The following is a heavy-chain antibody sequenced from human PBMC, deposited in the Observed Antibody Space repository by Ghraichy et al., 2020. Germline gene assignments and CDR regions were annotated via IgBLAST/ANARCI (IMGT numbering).Heavy chain of an antibody. CDR1: GFTFGDYP. D-gene: IGHD1-1*01. J-gene: IGHJ4*02. CDR2: IFGGGAGS. CDR3: AKNRGHPYESYTFDY. V-gene: IGHV3-23*01. Sequence: GGSLRLSCVASGFTFGDYPVSWVRQAPGKGLEWVSLIFGGGAGSYYADPVKGRFTISRDNSKSILYLQLNSLRAEDTAVYFCAKNRGHPYESYTFDYWGQGTLVTVSS.